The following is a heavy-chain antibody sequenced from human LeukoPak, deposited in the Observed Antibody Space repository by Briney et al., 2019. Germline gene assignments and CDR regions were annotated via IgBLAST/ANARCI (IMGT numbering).Heavy chain of an antibody. Sequence: GASVKVSCKASGYTFTSYGISWVRQAPGQGLEWMGWISAYNGNTNYAQKLQGRVTMTTDTSTSTAYMELRSLRSDDTAVYYCAREQTELTVGGYDAFDIWGQGTMVAVSS. CDR1: GYTFTSYG. CDR3: AREQTELTVGGYDAFDI. CDR2: ISAYNGNT. J-gene: IGHJ3*02. V-gene: IGHV1-18*01. D-gene: IGHD7-27*01.